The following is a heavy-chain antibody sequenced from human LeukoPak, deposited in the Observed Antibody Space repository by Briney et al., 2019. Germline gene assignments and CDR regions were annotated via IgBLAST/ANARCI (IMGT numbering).Heavy chain of an antibody. CDR2: ISGSGGTT. Sequence: PGGSLRLSCAPSGFTFSIYAMRWVRQAPGKGLEWVSAISGSGGTTYYADSVKGRFTISRDNSKNTLYLQMNSLRAEDTAVYYCAKGLLRYFGWLGYYFDYWGQGTLVTVPS. D-gene: IGHD3-9*01. V-gene: IGHV3-23*01. J-gene: IGHJ4*02. CDR1: GFTFSIYA. CDR3: AKGLLRYFGWLGYYFDY.